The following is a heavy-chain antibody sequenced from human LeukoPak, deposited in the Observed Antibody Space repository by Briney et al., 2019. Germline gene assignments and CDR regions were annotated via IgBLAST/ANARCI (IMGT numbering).Heavy chain of an antibody. D-gene: IGHD2-15*01. CDR3: TTRRQDGW. Sequence: GGSLRLSCVASGFTFSVAWMSWVRQAPGKGLEWVGRIKSKIDGGTIDYAAPVKGRFTISRDDSRNTLYLQMNSLKTEDTAVYYCTTRRQDGWWGQGTLVTVSS. V-gene: IGHV3-15*01. J-gene: IGHJ4*02. CDR1: GFTFSVAW. CDR2: IKSKIDGGTI.